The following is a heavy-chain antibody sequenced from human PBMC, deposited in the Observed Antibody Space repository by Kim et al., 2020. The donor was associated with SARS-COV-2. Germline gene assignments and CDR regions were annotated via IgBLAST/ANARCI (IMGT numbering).Heavy chain of an antibody. CDR3: ARGVSSGRAGGFDY. CDR1: GFTFNRYS. J-gene: IGHJ4*02. CDR2: ISLWSTYT. D-gene: IGHD6-19*01. Sequence: GGSLRLSCAASGFTFNRYSMNWVRQAPGKGLEWVSTISLWSTYTYYADSLKGRFTISRDNAKYSLFLQMNSLRAEDTAMYDCARGVSSGRAGGFDYWGQGILVTVSS. V-gene: IGHV3-21*04.